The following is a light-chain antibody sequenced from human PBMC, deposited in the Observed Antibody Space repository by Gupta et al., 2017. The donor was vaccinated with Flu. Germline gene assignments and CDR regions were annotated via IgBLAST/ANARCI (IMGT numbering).Light chain of an antibody. J-gene: IGKJ2*01. Sequence: DIQMTQSPSSLYVSLGDRISITCRASEDINTYLNWYQQRPGESPKLLVYSASILQGGVPSRFSGSGSGTDFTLTITKVQPGDFATYYCQQTDIMPNTFGQGTKMEV. CDR1: EDINTY. V-gene: IGKV1-39*01. CDR2: SAS. CDR3: QQTDIMPNT.